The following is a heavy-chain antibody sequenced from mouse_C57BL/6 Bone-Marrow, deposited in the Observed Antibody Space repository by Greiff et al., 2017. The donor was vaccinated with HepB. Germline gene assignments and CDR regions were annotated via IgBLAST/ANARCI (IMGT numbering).Heavy chain of an antibody. J-gene: IGHJ3*01. V-gene: IGHV5-6*01. D-gene: IGHD1-1*01. CDR2: ISSSGSYT. CDR1: GFTFSSYG. Sequence: EVMLVESGGDLVKPGGSLKLSCAASGFTFSSYGMSWVRQTPDKRLEWVATISSSGSYTYYPDSVKGGITIAIDNAKNTLYLQMSSLKSEDAAMYYCARHPYCCGSSYPWFADWGKGTLVTVS. CDR3: ARHPYCCGSSYPWFAD.